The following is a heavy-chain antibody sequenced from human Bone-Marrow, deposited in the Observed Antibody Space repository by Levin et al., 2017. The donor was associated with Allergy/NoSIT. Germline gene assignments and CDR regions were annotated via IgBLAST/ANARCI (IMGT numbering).Heavy chain of an antibody. CDR3: TRGGPLDY. Sequence: GESLKISCAASGFTFSNAWMAWVRQTPGKGLEWVGRIQSKSDGGATEYAAPVKGRFTISRDDSKNILSLQLNSLKTEDTAVYYCTRGGPLDYWGQGTLVTVSS. CDR1: GFTFSNAW. CDR2: IQSKSDGGAT. J-gene: IGHJ4*02. V-gene: IGHV3-15*01.